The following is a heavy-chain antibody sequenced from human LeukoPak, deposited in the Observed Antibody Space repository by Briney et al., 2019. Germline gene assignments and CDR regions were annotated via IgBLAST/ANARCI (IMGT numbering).Heavy chain of an antibody. D-gene: IGHD4/OR15-4a*01. Sequence: SETLSLTCTVSGGSISTYYWSWIRQPPGKGLEWIGYIYYNGATDYNPSLKSRVTISVDTSKNEFSLKLSSVTAADTAVYYCTRRLSNGATLNYFDYWGQGTLVTVSS. CDR3: TRRLSNGATLNYFDY. CDR2: IYYNGAT. CDR1: GGSISTYY. J-gene: IGHJ4*02. V-gene: IGHV4-59*12.